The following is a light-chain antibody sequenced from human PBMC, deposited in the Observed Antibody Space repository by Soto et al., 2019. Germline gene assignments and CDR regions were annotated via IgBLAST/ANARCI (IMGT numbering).Light chain of an antibody. V-gene: IGKV1-9*01. J-gene: IGKJ1*01. Sequence: IRLTQSPASLSASVGDRVTITCRASQGLSSYLAWYQQKPGKAPKLLIYHASNLQSGVPSRFSGSGSGTEFTLTISSLQPDDFATYYCQQYNSFWTFGQGTNVDIK. CDR2: HAS. CDR3: QQYNSFWT. CDR1: QGLSSY.